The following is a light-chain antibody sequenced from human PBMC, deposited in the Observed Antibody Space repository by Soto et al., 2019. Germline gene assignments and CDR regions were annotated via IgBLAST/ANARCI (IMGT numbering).Light chain of an antibody. CDR2: DVS. CDR1: SSDVGGYNY. CDR3: SSYTSSSTYVL. V-gene: IGLV2-14*01. Sequence: QSVLTQPASVSGSPGQSITISCTGTSSDVGGYNYVSWYQQHPGKAPKVIIYDVSNRPSGVSNRFSGSKSGNTASLTISGLQAEDEADYYCSSYTSSSTYVLFGGGTKLTVL. J-gene: IGLJ2*01.